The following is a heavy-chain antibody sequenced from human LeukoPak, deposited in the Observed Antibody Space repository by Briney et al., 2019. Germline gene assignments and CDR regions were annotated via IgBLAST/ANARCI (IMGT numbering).Heavy chain of an antibody. CDR3: ARGGGYSGYLDFDY. Sequence: QSGGSLRLSCAASGFTFSSYWMSWVRQGPGKGLEWVANIKQDGSEKKSVDSVKGRFTISRDNAKNSLYLQMNSLRAEDTAVYHCARGGGYSGYLDFDYWGQGTLVTVSS. CDR2: IKQDGSEK. V-gene: IGHV3-7*01. D-gene: IGHD5-12*01. CDR1: GFTFSSYW. J-gene: IGHJ4*02.